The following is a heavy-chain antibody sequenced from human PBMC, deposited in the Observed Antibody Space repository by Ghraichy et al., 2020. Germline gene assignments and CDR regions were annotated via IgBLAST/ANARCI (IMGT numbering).Heavy chain of an antibody. V-gene: IGHV3-73*01. CDR2: IRSKANSYAT. Sequence: GESLNISCAASGFTFSGSAMHWVRQASGKGLEWVGRIRSKANSYATAYAASVKGRFTISRDDSKNTAYLQMNSLKTEATAVYYCTTHDYGDSESLGWTYYYYYYGMDVWGQGTTVTVSS. D-gene: IGHD4-17*01. CDR1: GFTFSGSA. J-gene: IGHJ6*02. CDR3: TTHDYGDSESLGWTYYYYYYGMDV.